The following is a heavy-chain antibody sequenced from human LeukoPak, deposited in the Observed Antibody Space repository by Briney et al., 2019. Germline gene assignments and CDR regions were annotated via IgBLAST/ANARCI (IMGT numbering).Heavy chain of an antibody. Sequence: GASVKVSCKASGYTFTSYYMHWVRQAPGQGLEWMGWISAYNGNTHYAQKFQGRVTMTAGTSTSTAYMELRGLRSDDTAVYYCARDLYSRRMDYYGSGSFFAYWGQGTLVTVSS. CDR3: ARDLYSRRMDYYGSGSFFAY. J-gene: IGHJ4*02. CDR1: GYTFTSYY. D-gene: IGHD3-10*01. CDR2: ISAYNGNT. V-gene: IGHV1-18*04.